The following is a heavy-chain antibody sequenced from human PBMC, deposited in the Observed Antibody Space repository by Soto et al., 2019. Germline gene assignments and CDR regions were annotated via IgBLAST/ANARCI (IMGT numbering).Heavy chain of an antibody. CDR2: ISPNSGRA. J-gene: IGHJ4*02. V-gene: IGHV1-18*04. CDR3: VRQYFDFWTDYPDFDY. D-gene: IGHD3-3*01. CDR1: GYSFSKYD. Sequence: ASVKVSCKASGYSFSKYDISWVRQAPGQGLQWLGLISPNSGRASYSEKFQGRVTMSTDTPTTTAYLELGSLRSDDTAVYYCVRQYFDFWTDYPDFDYWGQGTLATVSS.